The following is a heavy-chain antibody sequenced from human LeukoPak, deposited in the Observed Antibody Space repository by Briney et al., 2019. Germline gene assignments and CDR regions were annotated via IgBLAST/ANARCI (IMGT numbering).Heavy chain of an antibody. D-gene: IGHD3-22*01. CDR1: GFTLSSYG. CDR2: IWYDGSNK. J-gene: IGHJ4*02. Sequence: GGSLRLSCAASGFTLSSYGMHWIRQAPGKGLEWVAVIWYDGSNKYYADSVKGRFTISRDNSKNTLYLQMNSLRAEDTAVYYCARDYYDSSDYYFDYWGQGTLVTVSS. V-gene: IGHV3-33*01. CDR3: ARDYYDSSDYYFDY.